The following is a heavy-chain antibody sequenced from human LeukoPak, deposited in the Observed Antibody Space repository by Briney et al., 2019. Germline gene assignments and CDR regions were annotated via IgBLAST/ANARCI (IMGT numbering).Heavy chain of an antibody. J-gene: IGHJ4*02. V-gene: IGHV4-31*03. CDR3: ARKPYYDFWSGYDY. D-gene: IGHD3-3*01. CDR1: GGSISSGGYY. CDR2: IYYSGST. Sequence: SETLSLTCTVSGGSISSGGYYWSWIRQHPGKGLEWIGYIYYSGSTYYNPSLKSRVTISVDTSKNQFSLKLSSVTAADTAVYCCARKPYYDFWSGYDYWGQGTLVTVSS.